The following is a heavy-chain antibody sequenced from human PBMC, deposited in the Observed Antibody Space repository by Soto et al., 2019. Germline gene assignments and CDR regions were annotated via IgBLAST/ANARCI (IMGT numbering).Heavy chain of an antibody. CDR2: ASYDGSYK. CDR1: GFTFSSFG. CDR3: AKERSVVATTPDFDY. Sequence: QVQLVESGGGVVQPGRSLRLSCAASGFTFSSFGMHWVRQAPGKGLEWVAVASYDGSYKYYADSVKGRFTISRDNSKNTLDRKMNSLRAEDTAVYYCAKERSVVATTPDFDYWGQGTLVTVSS. V-gene: IGHV3-30*18. J-gene: IGHJ4*02. D-gene: IGHD5-12*01.